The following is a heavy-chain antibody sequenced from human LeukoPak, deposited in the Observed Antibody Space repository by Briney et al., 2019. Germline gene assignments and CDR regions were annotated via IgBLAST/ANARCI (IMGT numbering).Heavy chain of an antibody. CDR1: GYSFTTYW. D-gene: IGHD1-26*01. J-gene: IGHJ4*02. V-gene: IGHV5-51*01. CDR3: AIRYSGSYNDY. CDR2: IYPADSDT. Sequence: GESLKISCQGSGYSFTTYWIGWVRPMPGKGLGWMGIIYPADSDTKYSPSFQGHVTISADKSISTAYLQWSSLKASDTAMYYCAIRYSGSYNDYWGQGTLVTVSS.